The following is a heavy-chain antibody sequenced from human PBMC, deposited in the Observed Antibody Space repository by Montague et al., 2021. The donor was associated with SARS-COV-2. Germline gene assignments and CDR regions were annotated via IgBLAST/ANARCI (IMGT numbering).Heavy chain of an antibody. Sequence: SLRLSCAAPGFTLNNFAMHWVRQAPGKGLEWVAVISYDRSITYYADSLRGRFTISRDSSKKTLYLQMNSLSGEDTAVYYCAKNRDIFWFGEGRDSMDVWGQGTTGIGS. CDR3: AKNRDIFWFGEGRDSMDV. CDR2: ISYDRSIT. D-gene: IGHD3-10*01. V-gene: IGHV3-30*18. J-gene: IGHJ6*02. CDR1: GFTLNNFA.